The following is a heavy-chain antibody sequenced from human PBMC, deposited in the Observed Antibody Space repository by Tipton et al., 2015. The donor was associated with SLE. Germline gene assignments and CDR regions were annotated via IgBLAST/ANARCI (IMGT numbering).Heavy chain of an antibody. CDR2: IYHSGST. J-gene: IGHJ4*02. Sequence: TLSLTCTVSGGSISSHYWSWTRQPPGKGLEWIGSIYHSGSTYYNPSLKSRVTISVDTSKNQFSLKLSSVTAADTAVYYCARDRVGATTIDYWGQGTLVIVSS. CDR3: ARDRVGATTIDY. CDR1: GGSISSHY. V-gene: IGHV4-59*11. D-gene: IGHD1-26*01.